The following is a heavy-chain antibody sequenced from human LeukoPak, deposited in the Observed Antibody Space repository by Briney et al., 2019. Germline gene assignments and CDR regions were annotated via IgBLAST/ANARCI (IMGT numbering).Heavy chain of an antibody. V-gene: IGHV3-30*04. CDR1: GFTFSAST. CDR2: LSYDGFTK. CDR3: ARDRGSSWMNAFDI. Sequence: PGGSLRLSCVASGFTFSASTMHWVRQAPGKGLEWVAVLSYDGFTKYYADSVKGRFTISRDNAKNSLYLQMNSLRAEDTAVYYCARDRGSSWMNAFDIWGQGTMVTVSS. D-gene: IGHD6-13*01. J-gene: IGHJ3*02.